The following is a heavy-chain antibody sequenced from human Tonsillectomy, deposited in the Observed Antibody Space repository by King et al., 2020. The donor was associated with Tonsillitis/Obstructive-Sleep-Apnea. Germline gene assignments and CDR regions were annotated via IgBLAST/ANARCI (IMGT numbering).Heavy chain of an antibody. CDR2: ISWNGCSI. D-gene: IGHD1-20*01. J-gene: IGHJ4*02. V-gene: IGHV3-9*01. CDR1: EFTFDDYA. Sequence: VQLVESGGGLVQPGRSLRLSCAASEFTFDDYAMHWVRQAPGKGLEWVSGISWNGCSIGYADSVKGRFTISRDNAKNSLYLQMNSLRTEDTALYYCSKDKGYNWNDVVSFDYWGQGTLVTVSS. CDR3: SKDKGYNWNDVVSFDY.